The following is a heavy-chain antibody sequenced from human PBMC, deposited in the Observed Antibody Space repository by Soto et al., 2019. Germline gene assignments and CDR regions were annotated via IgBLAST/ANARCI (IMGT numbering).Heavy chain of an antibody. CDR3: AMAYCGGDCWYYYGMDV. CDR1: GFTFSSYG. CDR2: ISYDGSNK. J-gene: IGHJ6*02. Sequence: GGSLRLSCAASGFTFSSYGMHWVRQAPGKGLEWVAVISYDGSNKYYADSVKGRFTISRDNSKNTLYLQMNSLRAEDTAVYYCAMAYCGGDCWYYYGMDVWGQGTTVTVSS. V-gene: IGHV3-30*03. D-gene: IGHD2-21*02.